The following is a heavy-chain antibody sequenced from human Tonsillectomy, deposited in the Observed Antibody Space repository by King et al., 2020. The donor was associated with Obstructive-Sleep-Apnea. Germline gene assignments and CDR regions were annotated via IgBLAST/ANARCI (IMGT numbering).Heavy chain of an antibody. Sequence: EVQLVESGGGLVKPGGSLRLSCAASGFIFSSYSMNWVRQAPGKGLEWVSSISTSSDYIDYADSVQGRFTISRDNAKNSLYLHMNNLRAEDTAVYYCARETLYYYETSHYYGADPWGQGTLVTVAA. CDR3: ARETLYYYETSHYYGADP. J-gene: IGHJ5*02. D-gene: IGHD3-22*01. CDR1: GFIFSSYS. V-gene: IGHV3-21*01. CDR2: ISTSSDYI.